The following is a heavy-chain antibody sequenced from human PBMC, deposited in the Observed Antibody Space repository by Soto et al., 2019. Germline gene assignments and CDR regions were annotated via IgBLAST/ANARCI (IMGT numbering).Heavy chain of an antibody. J-gene: IGHJ4*02. Sequence: QVQLVESGGGVVQPGRSLRLSCAASGFPFTSYGRHWVREGPDKGREWVAIISYDGSDKYYADSVKGRFTISRDNSKNTLYLQMNSLRPEDTALYYCVGGQYYFDYRGQGTLVIVSS. D-gene: IGHD3-10*01. V-gene: IGHV3-30*03. CDR3: VGGQYYFDY. CDR2: ISYDGSDK. CDR1: GFPFTSYG.